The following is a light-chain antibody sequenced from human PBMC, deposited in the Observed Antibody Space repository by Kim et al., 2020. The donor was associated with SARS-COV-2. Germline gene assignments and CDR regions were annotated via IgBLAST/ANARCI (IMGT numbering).Light chain of an antibody. V-gene: IGKV1-27*01. CDR2: AAS. Sequence: ASVGDRVTITCRARQGISNYLAWYQQKPGKVPKLLIYAASALQSGVPSRFSGSGSGTDFTLTISSLQPEDVATYYCQKYNSATITFGQGIRLEIK. CDR1: QGISNY. J-gene: IGKJ5*01. CDR3: QKYNSATIT.